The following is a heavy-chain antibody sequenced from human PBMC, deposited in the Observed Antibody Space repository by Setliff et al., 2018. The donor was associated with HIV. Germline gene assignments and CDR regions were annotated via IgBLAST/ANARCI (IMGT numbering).Heavy chain of an antibody. Sequence: SLTCTVSGGSISSSSYYWGWIRQPPGKGLEWIGHIYYSGSTYYNPSLKSRVTISVDTSKNQFSLKLSSVTAADTAMYYCARRLSGPQGWLLSNWFDPWGQGTLVTVSS. D-gene: IGHD3-3*01. J-gene: IGHJ5*02. CDR3: ARRLSGPQGWLLSNWFDP. CDR2: IYYSGST. CDR1: GGSISSSSYY. V-gene: IGHV4-39*01.